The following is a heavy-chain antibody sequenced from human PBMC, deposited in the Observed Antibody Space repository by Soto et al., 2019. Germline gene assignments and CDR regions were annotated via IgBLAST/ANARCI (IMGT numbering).Heavy chain of an antibody. Sequence: QVQLVQSGAEVKKPGSSVKVSCKASGGTFSSYTISWVRQAPGQGLEWMGRIIPILGIANYAQKFQGRVTITADKSTSTAYIELSSLRSEDTAVYYCARGQYDILTGYYRYYYYYGMDVWGQGTTVTVSS. CDR1: GGTFSSYT. V-gene: IGHV1-69*02. CDR2: IIPILGIA. J-gene: IGHJ6*02. CDR3: ARGQYDILTGYYRYYYYYGMDV. D-gene: IGHD3-9*01.